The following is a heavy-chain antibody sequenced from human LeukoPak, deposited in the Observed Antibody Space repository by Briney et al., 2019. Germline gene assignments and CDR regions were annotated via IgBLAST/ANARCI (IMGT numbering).Heavy chain of an antibody. CDR1: GFTFSSYG. J-gene: IGHJ4*02. Sequence: PGGSLRLSCAASGFTFSSYGMQWVRQAPGKGLERVAVIWYDGSSKYYTDSVKGRFTISRDNSKDTLYLQMNSLRADDTGIYYCARSGGRGWYPADYWGQGTLVTVSS. CDR2: IWYDGSSK. D-gene: IGHD6-19*01. V-gene: IGHV3-33*01. CDR3: ARSGGRGWYPADY.